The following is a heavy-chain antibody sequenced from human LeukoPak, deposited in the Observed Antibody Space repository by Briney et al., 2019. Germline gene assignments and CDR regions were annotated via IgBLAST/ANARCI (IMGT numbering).Heavy chain of an antibody. CDR2: IIPIFGTA. V-gene: IGHV1-69*13. CDR3: ARSGSSGWYDYYYYMDV. D-gene: IGHD6-19*01. J-gene: IGHJ6*03. CDR1: GGTFSSYA. Sequence: SVEVSCKASGGTFSSYAISWVRQAPGQGLEWMGGIIPIFGTANYAQKFQGRVTITADESTSTAYMELSSLRSEDTAVYYCARSGSSGWYDYYYYMDVWGKGTTVTISS.